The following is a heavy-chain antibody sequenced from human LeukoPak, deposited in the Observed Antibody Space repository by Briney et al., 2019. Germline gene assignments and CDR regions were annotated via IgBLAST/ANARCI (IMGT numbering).Heavy chain of an antibody. CDR2: IKEDGSEI. CDR3: AKEDSSRWYYVDF. Sequence: GGSLRLSCAASGFTFSSYWMAWVRQPPGKGLERVAIIKEDGSEIYYVDSVKGRFTISRDNAKNSLYLQMNSLRAEDTAVYYCAKEDSSRWYYVDFWGQGTLVTVSS. V-gene: IGHV3-7*05. CDR1: GFTFSSYW. J-gene: IGHJ4*02. D-gene: IGHD6-13*01.